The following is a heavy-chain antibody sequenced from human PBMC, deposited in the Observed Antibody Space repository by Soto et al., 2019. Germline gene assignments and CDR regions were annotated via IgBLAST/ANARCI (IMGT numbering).Heavy chain of an antibody. Sequence: QVQLQQWGAGLLKPSETLSLTCAVYGGSFSGYYWSWIRQPPGKGLEWIGQINHSGSTNYNPSLKSRVTISVDTSKNQFSLKLSSVTAADTAVYYCARLAAVTDGGAFDIWGQGTMVTVSS. J-gene: IGHJ3*02. CDR1: GGSFSGYY. D-gene: IGHD4-4*01. CDR3: ARLAAVTDGGAFDI. CDR2: INHSGST. V-gene: IGHV4-34*01.